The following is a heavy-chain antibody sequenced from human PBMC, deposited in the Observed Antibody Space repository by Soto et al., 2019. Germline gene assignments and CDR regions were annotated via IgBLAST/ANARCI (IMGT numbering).Heavy chain of an antibody. V-gene: IGHV1-69*06. CDR3: ARDNPPVYSGYASYYYYGMDV. J-gene: IGHJ6*02. CDR1: GGTFSSYA. D-gene: IGHD5-12*01. Sequence: QVQLVQSGAEVKKPGSSVKVSCKASGGTFSSYAISWVRQAPGQGLEWMGGIIPIFGTANYAQKFQGRVTITADKSTSTAYMELSSLRSEETDVYYCARDNPPVYSGYASYYYYGMDVWGQGTTVTVSS. CDR2: IIPIFGTA.